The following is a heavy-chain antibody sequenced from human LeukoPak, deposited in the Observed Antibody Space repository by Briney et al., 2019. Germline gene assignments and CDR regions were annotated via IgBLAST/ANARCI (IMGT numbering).Heavy chain of an antibody. CDR1: GFTFSSYA. Sequence: PGGSLRLSCAASGFTFSSYAMTWVRQAPGKGLEWVSAISGSGDSAYYADSVKGRFTISRDNSKNTLYLQMNSLRAEDTAVYYCAEPPSVGGLEAFDIWGQGTMVTVSS. D-gene: IGHD2-15*01. V-gene: IGHV3-23*01. J-gene: IGHJ3*02. CDR2: ISGSGDSA. CDR3: AEPPSVGGLEAFDI.